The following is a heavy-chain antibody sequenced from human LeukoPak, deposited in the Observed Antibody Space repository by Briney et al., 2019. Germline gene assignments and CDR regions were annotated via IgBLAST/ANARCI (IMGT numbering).Heavy chain of an antibody. D-gene: IGHD6-19*01. CDR3: ARDPPVAGSYYYYMDV. CDR2: ISAYNGNT. Sequence: ASVKVSCKASGYTFTSYGISWVRQAPGQGLEWIGWISAYNGNTNYAQKLQGRVTMTTDTSTSTAYMELRSLRSDDTAVYYCARDPPVAGSYYYYMDVWGKGTTVTVSS. J-gene: IGHJ6*03. V-gene: IGHV1-18*01. CDR1: GYTFTSYG.